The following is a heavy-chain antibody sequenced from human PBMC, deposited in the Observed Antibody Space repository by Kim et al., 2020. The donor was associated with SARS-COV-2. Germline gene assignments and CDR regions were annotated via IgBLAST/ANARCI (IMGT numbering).Heavy chain of an antibody. D-gene: IGHD3-9*01. CDR3: AREGDYDILTGYTYYYYGMDV. V-gene: IGHV4-4*07. CDR1: GGSISSYY. CDR2: IYTSGST. J-gene: IGHJ6*02. Sequence: SETLSLTCTVSGGSISSYYWSWIRQPAGKGLEWIGRIYTSGSTNYNPSLKSRVTMSVDTSKNQFSLKLSSVTAADTAVYYCAREGDYDILTGYTYYYYGMDVWGQGTTVTVSS.